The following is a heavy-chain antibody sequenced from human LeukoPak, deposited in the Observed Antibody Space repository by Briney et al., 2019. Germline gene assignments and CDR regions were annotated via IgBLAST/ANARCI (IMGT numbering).Heavy chain of an antibody. Sequence: ASVKLSCKASGGTFSSYAISWVRQAPGQGLEWMGGIIPIFDTANYAQKFQGRVTITADESTSTAYMELSSLRSEDTAVYYCARGPFTYYDILTGWSKNYYYYGMDVWGKGTTVTVSS. J-gene: IGHJ6*04. CDR2: IIPIFDTA. CDR3: ARGPFTYYDILTGWSKNYYYYGMDV. D-gene: IGHD3-9*01. V-gene: IGHV1-69*13. CDR1: GGTFSSYA.